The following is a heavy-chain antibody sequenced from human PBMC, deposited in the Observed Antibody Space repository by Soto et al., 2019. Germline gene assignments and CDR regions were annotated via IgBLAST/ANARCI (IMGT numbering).Heavy chain of an antibody. CDR3: AKAIGITIFGVVTGGYYYMDV. CDR2: ISASGGNT. V-gene: IGHV3-23*01. J-gene: IGHJ6*03. CDR1: GFTFSSYA. Sequence: EVQLLESGGGLVQPGGSLRLSCAASGFTFSSYAMSWVRQAPGKGLEWVSAISASGGNTYYADSVKGRFTISRDNSKNTLYLQMNSLRTEDTAVYYCAKAIGITIFGVVTGGYYYMDVWGKGTTVTVSS. D-gene: IGHD3-3*01.